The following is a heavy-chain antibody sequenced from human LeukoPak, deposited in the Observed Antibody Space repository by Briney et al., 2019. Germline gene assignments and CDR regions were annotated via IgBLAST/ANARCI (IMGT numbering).Heavy chain of an antibody. CDR1: GYTFTCCY. J-gene: IGHJ4*02. D-gene: IGHD3-10*01. Sequence: GASVKVSCKASGYTFTCCYMHWVRQAPGQGLEWMGWINPNSGGTNYAQKFQGRVTMTRDTSISTAYMELSRLRSDDTAVYYCAVASYGSGSYYDPVDYWGQGTLVTVSS. V-gene: IGHV1-2*02. CDR3: AVASYGSGSYYDPVDY. CDR2: INPNSGGT.